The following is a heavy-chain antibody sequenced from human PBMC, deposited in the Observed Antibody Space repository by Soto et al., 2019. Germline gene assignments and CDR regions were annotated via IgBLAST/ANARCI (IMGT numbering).Heavy chain of an antibody. CDR1: GFTFSVHT. V-gene: IGHV3-23*01. Sequence: EVQLLESGGGSAQPGESLRLSCAASGFTFSVHTMSWVRQAPGKGLEWVSVISGSGGTTYYADSVKGRFTISRDNSKNTLFLQMNSLRAEDMAVYYCAKGARSAYFDSWGQGTLVTVSS. CDR3: AKGARSAYFDS. J-gene: IGHJ4*02. CDR2: ISGSGGTT.